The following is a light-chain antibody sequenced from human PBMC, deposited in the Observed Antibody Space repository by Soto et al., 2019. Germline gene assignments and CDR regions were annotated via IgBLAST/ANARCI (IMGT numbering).Light chain of an antibody. J-gene: IGKJ5*01. CDR2: DAS. V-gene: IGKV3-11*01. Sequence: EIVLTQSPATLSLSPGERATLSCRASQSVSTYLAWYQQKPGLAPMLLIYDASNRATGIPARFSGSGSGTDFTLTISSLEPEDFAVYYCQQRSTWPLITFGQGTRLEI. CDR1: QSVSTY. CDR3: QQRSTWPLIT.